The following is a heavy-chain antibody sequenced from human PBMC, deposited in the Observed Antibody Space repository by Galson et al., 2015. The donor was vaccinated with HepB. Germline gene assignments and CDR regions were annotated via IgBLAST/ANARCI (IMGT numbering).Heavy chain of an antibody. J-gene: IGHJ4*02. D-gene: IGHD3-3*01. Sequence: LRLSCAASGFTFSSYSMNWVRQAPGKGLEWVSSISSGSSYIYYADSVKGRFTISRDNTKNSLYLQMNSLRAGDTAVYYCVGLSYDFWSGGFDYWGQGTLVTVSS. CDR3: VGLSYDFWSGGFDY. V-gene: IGHV3-21*01. CDR2: ISSGSSYI. CDR1: GFTFSSYS.